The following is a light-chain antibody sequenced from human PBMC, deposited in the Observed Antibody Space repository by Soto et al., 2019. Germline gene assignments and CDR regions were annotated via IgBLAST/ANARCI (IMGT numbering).Light chain of an antibody. CDR1: PDIRW. CDR2: AAS. CDR3: QQADRLPVT. V-gene: IGKV1-12*01. J-gene: IGKJ4*01. Sequence: DLKMTQSPSSESASVGDRVTITCRASPDIRWLVWYQQKPGKAPKFLMSAASSLQSGVPSRFSASRSGTDFTLTISSLQAEDFATYFCQQADRLPVTFGGGTKVEI.